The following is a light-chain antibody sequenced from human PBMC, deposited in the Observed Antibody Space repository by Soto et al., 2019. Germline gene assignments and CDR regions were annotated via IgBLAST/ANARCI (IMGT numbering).Light chain of an antibody. CDR2: SAS. CDR3: QQYNSYST. CDR1: QDIRIA. Sequence: DIQMTQSPSSLSASLGDRVTITCRASQDIRIALGWYQQKPGKAPKRLIYSASSLQSGVPSRFSGSGSGTKFTLTIASLQPDDFATYYCQQYNSYSTFGQGTKVDIK. V-gene: IGKV1-17*01. J-gene: IGKJ1*01.